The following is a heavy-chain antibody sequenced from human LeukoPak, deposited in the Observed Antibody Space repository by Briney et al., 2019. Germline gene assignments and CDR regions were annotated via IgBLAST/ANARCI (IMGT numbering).Heavy chain of an antibody. CDR1: GGSISSGSYY. V-gene: IGHV4-61*02. CDR3: ARDYYDSSGYFDAFDI. J-gene: IGHJ3*02. Sequence: KTSQTLSPTCTVSGGSISSGSYYWSWIRQPAGKGLEWIGRIYTSGSTNYNPSLKSRVTISVDTSKNQFSLKLSSVTAADTAVYYCARDYYDSSGYFDAFDIWGQGTMVTVSS. CDR2: IYTSGST. D-gene: IGHD3-22*01.